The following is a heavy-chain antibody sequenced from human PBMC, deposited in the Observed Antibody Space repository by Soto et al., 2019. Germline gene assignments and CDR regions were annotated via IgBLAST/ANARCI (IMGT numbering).Heavy chain of an antibody. CDR1: GGSISSGDYY. V-gene: IGHV4-30-4*01. J-gene: IGHJ3*02. CDR2: IYYSGST. CDR3: ARRGEDSGSYSYDAFHI. Sequence: LSLTCTVSGGSISSGDYYWSWIRQPPGKGLEWIGYIYYSGSTYYNPSLKSRVTISVDTSKNQFSLKLSSVTAADTAVYYCARRGEDSGSYSYDAFHIWGQGTMVTVSS. D-gene: IGHD1-26*01.